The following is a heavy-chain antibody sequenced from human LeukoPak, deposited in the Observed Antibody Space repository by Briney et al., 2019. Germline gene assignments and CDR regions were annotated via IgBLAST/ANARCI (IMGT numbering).Heavy chain of an antibody. CDR2: MNPNSGNT. CDR1: GYTFTSYD. J-gene: IGHJ6*03. D-gene: IGHD2-2*01. Sequence: ASVKVSCKASGYTFTSYDINWVRQATGQGLEWMGWMNPNSGNTGYAQKFQGRVTMTRNTSISTAYMELSSLRSEDTAVYYCARVAVVLSNYYYYMDVWGKGTTVTVSS. CDR3: ARVAVVLSNYYYYMDV. V-gene: IGHV1-8*01.